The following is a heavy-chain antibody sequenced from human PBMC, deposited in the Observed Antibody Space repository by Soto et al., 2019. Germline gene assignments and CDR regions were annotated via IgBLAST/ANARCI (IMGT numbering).Heavy chain of an antibody. D-gene: IGHD3-9*01. Sequence: PSETLSLTCAVSGGSISSSNWWSWVRQPPGKGLEWIGEIYHSGSTNYNPSLKSRVTISVDKSKNQFSLKLSSVTAADTAVYYCARCDYDILTGYTDWGQGTLVTVSS. CDR1: GGSISSSNW. V-gene: IGHV4-4*02. J-gene: IGHJ4*02. CDR2: IYHSGST. CDR3: ARCDYDILTGYTD.